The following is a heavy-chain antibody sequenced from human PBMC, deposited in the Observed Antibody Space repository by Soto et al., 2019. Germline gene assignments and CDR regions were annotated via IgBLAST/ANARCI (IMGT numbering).Heavy chain of an antibody. CDR3: AKPLVCSGGSCYPGAFDI. J-gene: IGHJ3*02. CDR1: GFTFSSYA. Sequence: GSLRLSCAASGFTFSSYAMSWVRQAPGKGLEWVSAISGSGGSTYYADSVKGRFTISRDNSKNTLYLQMNSLRAEDTAVYYCAKPLVCSGGSCYPGAFDIWGQGTMVTVSS. V-gene: IGHV3-23*01. CDR2: ISGSGGST. D-gene: IGHD2-15*01.